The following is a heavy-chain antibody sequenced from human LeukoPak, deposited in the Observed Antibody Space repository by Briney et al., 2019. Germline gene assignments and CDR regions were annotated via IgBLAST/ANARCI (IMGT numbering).Heavy chain of an antibody. V-gene: IGHV4-30-2*01. CDR1: GGSISSGGYS. D-gene: IGHD2-15*01. J-gene: IGHJ4*02. Sequence: SETLSLTCAVSGGSISSGGYSWSWIRQPPGKGLEWIGYIYHSGSTYYNPSLKSRVTISVDRSKNQFSLKLSSVTAADTAVYYCAKGVDYCSGGSCPADYWGPGTLVTVSS. CDR3: AKGVDYCSGGSCPADY. CDR2: IYHSGST.